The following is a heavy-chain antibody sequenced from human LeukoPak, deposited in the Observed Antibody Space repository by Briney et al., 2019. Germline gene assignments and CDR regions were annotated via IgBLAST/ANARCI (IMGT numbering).Heavy chain of an antibody. CDR3: ARGRDWYFDL. CDR1: GFTFSSYS. CDR2: ISSSSNYK. V-gene: IGHV3-21*01. J-gene: IGHJ2*01. Sequence: AGGSLRLSCAASGFTFSSYSMNWVRQAPGKGLEWVSSISSSSNYKNYVDSVKGRFTISRDNAKNSLYLQMNSLRAEDTAVYYCARGRDWYFDLWGRGTLVTFSS.